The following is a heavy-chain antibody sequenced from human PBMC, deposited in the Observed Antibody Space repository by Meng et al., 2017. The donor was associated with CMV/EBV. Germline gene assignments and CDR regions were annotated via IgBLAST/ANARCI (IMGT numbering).Heavy chain of an antibody. CDR1: GGSVSSGSYY. CDR3: ARINTAMAHFDY. J-gene: IGHJ4*02. V-gene: IGHV4-61*01. D-gene: IGHD5-18*01. Sequence: LPCSVSGGSVSSGSYYWSWTRQSPGKGLEWIGYIYYSGSTNYNPSLKSRVTISVDTSKNQFSLKLSSVTAADTAVYYCARINTAMAHFDYWGQGTLVTVS. CDR2: IYYSGST.